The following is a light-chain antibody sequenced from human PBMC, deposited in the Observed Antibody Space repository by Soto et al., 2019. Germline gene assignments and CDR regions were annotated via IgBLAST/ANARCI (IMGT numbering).Light chain of an antibody. V-gene: IGKV3-11*01. CDR1: QSVSSY. CDR2: DAS. CDR3: QQRSNWPGT. J-gene: IGKJ3*01. Sequence: EIVLTQSPATLSLSPGERATLSCRASQSVSSYLAWYQQKPGQAPRLLIYDASNRATGIPARFSGSVSGTDFTLTISSLEPEEFAVYYCQQRSNWPGTFGPGTKVDIK.